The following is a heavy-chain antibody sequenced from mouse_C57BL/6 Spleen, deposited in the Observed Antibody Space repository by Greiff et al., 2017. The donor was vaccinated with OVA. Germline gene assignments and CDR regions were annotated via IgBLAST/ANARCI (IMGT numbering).Heavy chain of an antibody. CDR1: GYTFTDYY. J-gene: IGHJ2*01. D-gene: IGHD1-1*01. Sequence: EVQLQQSGPELVKPGASVKISCKASGYTFTDYYMNWVKQSHGKSLEWIGDINPNNGGTSYNQKFKGKATLTVDKSSSTAYMELRSLTSEDSAVYYCAREYYGSSYCDYWGQGTTLTVSS. V-gene: IGHV1-26*01. CDR2: INPNNGGT. CDR3: AREYYGSSYCDY.